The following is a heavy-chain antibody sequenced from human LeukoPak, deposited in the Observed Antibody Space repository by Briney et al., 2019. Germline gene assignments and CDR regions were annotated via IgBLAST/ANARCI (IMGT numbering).Heavy chain of an antibody. V-gene: IGHV4-59*12. CDR2: IYYSGST. Sequence: SETLSLTCTVSGGSISSYYWSWIRQPPGKGLEWIGYIYYSGSTYYNPSLKSRVTTSVDTSKNQFSLKLSSVTAADTAVYYCARGLAKFDYWGQGTLVTVSS. CDR1: GGSISSYY. J-gene: IGHJ4*02. D-gene: IGHD6-6*01. CDR3: ARGLAKFDY.